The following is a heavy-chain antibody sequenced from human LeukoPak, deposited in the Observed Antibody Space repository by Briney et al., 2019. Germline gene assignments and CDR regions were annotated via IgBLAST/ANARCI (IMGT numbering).Heavy chain of an antibody. J-gene: IGHJ5*02. CDR1: GYTFTSYG. CDR3: ARVLDLTKYYYGSGSLRGTWFDP. D-gene: IGHD3-10*01. CDR2: ISAYNGNT. Sequence: ASVKVSCKASGYTFTSYGISWVRQAPGQGLEWIGWISAYNGNTNYAQKLQGRVTMTTDTSTSTAYMELRSLRSDDTAVYYCARVLDLTKYYYGSGSLRGTWFDPWGQGTLVTVSS. V-gene: IGHV1-18*01.